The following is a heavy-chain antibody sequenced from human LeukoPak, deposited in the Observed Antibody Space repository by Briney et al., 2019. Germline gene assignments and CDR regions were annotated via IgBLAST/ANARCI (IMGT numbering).Heavy chain of an antibody. CDR3: ARDLGPDPLMYNWFDP. D-gene: IGHD2-8*01. J-gene: IGHJ5*02. CDR1: GGTFSSYA. V-gene: IGHV1-69*06. Sequence: ASVKVSCKASGGTFSSYAISWVRQAPGQGLEWMGGIIPIFGTANYAQKFQGRVTITADKSTSTAYMELSSLRSEDTAVYYCARDLGPDPLMYNWFDPWGQGTLVTVSS. CDR2: IIPIFGTA.